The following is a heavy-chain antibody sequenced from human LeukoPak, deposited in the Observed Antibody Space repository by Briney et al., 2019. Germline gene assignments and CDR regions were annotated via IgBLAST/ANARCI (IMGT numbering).Heavy chain of an antibody. CDR1: GFTFSSYG. J-gene: IGHJ6*04. Sequence: GRSLRLSCAASGFTFSSYGMHWVRQATGKGLEWVAVIWYDGSNKYYADSVKGRFTISRDNSKNTLYLQMNSLRADDTAVYYCARDRYGMDVWGKGTTVTVSS. CDR3: ARDRYGMDV. CDR2: IWYDGSNK. V-gene: IGHV3-33*01.